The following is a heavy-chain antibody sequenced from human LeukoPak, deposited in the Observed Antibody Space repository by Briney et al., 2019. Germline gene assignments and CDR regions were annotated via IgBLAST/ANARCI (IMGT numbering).Heavy chain of an antibody. CDR1: GGTFSSYA. D-gene: IGHD3-22*01. Sequence: HRASVKVSCKASGGTFSSYAISWVRQAPGQGLEWMGWISAYNGDKNYAQKLQGRVTMTTDTSTKTAYMELRSLSSDDTAVYYCARASASRTNSNSYYFETTKKDAFDIWGQGTMVTVSS. V-gene: IGHV1-18*01. CDR2: ISAYNGDK. CDR3: ARASASRTNSNSYYFETTKKDAFDI. J-gene: IGHJ3*02.